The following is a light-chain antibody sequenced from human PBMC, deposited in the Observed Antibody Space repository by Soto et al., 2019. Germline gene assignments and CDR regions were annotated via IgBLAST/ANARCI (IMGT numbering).Light chain of an antibody. CDR1: QHISDY. J-gene: IGKJ1*01. CDR2: AQS. V-gene: IGKV1-39*01. Sequence: DIQMTQSPSSLSASVGDRVTITCRASQHISDYINWYQQKPGKSPKLLIYAQSNLQSGVPSRFTGSRSGTAFTLTITSLQVDDVATYDCQQSYSAPQTFGQGTKVEIK. CDR3: QQSYSAPQT.